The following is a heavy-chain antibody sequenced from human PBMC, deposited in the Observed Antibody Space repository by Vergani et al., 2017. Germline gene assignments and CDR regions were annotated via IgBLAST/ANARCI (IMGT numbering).Heavy chain of an antibody. V-gene: IGHV1-69*01. Sequence: QVQLVQSGAEVKKPGSSVKVSCKAPGGTFSSNAISWVRQAPGQGLEWMGGTIHIFGTANDAQKFQGRVTITADESTSTAYMELSSLRSEDTAVYYCARHRGSIVVALYYYYMDVWGKGTTVTVSS. CDR1: GGTFSSNA. CDR3: ARHRGSIVVALYYYYMDV. CDR2: TIHIFGTA. J-gene: IGHJ6*03. D-gene: IGHD2-2*01.